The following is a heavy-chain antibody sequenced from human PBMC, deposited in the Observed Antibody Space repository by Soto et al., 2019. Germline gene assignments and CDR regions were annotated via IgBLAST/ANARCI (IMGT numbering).Heavy chain of an antibody. J-gene: IGHJ3*02. D-gene: IGHD1-26*01. CDR2: INPSGGST. V-gene: IGHV1-46*01. CDR1: GYTFTNYY. Sequence: QVQLVQSGAEVKKPGASVKVSCKASGYTFTNYYMHWVRQAPGQGLEWMGIINPSGGSTSYAQKFQGRVTMTRDTSMSTVYMELSSLRSEDTAVYYCARVSLVGAGAFDIWGQGTMVTVSS. CDR3: ARVSLVGAGAFDI.